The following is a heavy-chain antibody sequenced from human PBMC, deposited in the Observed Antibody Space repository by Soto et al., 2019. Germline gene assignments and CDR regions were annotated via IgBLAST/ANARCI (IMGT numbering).Heavy chain of an antibody. CDR2: ISAYNGNT. J-gene: IGHJ4*02. CDR3: ARELRITTAGPRPYDY. D-gene: IGHD6-13*01. Sequence: GASVKVSCKASGYTFTSYGISWVRQAPGQGLEWMGWISAYNGNTNYAQKLQGRVTMTTDTSTSTAYMELRSLRSDDTAVYYCARELRITTAGPRPYDYWGQGTLVTVSS. V-gene: IGHV1-18*01. CDR1: GYTFTSYG.